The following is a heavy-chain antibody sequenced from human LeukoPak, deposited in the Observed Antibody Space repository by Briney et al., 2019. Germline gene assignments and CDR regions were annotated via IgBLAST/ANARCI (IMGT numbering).Heavy chain of an antibody. D-gene: IGHD2-15*01. J-gene: IGHJ4*03. CDR1: GFTFSSYG. V-gene: IGHV3-30*18. Sequence: PGGSLRLSCAASGFTFSSYGMHWVRQAPGKGLEWVAVISYDGSNKYYADSVKGRFTISRDNSKSTVYLQMSSLRAEDTAIYYCAKDHDGSGFYLGYFERWGQGALVTVSS. CDR3: AKDHDGSGFYLGYFER. CDR2: ISYDGSNK.